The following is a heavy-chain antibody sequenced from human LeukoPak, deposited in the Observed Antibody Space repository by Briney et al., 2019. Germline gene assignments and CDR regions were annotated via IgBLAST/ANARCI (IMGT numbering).Heavy chain of an antibody. V-gene: IGHV3-7*01. Sequence: GRSLRLSCAASGFTFSRYWMNSVRQAPGKGLEWMANIKQDGSGKYYVDSVKGRFTISRDNAKKSLYLQMNSLRAEDTAVYYCARLGPISDSGDYDPPLGYYSYYMDVWGKGTTVTVSS. CDR1: GFTFSRYW. D-gene: IGHD4-17*01. CDR3: ARLGPISDSGDYDPPLGYYSYYMDV. J-gene: IGHJ6*03. CDR2: IKQDGSGK.